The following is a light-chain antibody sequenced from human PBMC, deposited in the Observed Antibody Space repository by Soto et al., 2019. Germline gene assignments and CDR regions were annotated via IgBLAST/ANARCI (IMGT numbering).Light chain of an antibody. CDR2: GAS. J-gene: IGKJ2*01. CDR3: QQYNGWPPT. CDR1: QSVSSS. V-gene: IGKV3-15*01. Sequence: EIVMTQSPATLSVSPGERATLSCRASQSVSSSLAWYQQKPGQAPRLLIHGASTGANGIPARFSGRGSGTEFTLNISSLQSEDFAVYYCQQYNGWPPTFGQGTKLETK.